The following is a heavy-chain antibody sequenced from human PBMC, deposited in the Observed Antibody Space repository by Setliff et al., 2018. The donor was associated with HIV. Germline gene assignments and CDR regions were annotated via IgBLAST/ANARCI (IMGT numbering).Heavy chain of an antibody. J-gene: IGHJ6*03. CDR3: GRATTVLYMDV. CDR1: GYSFTNYW. Sequence: PGESLKISCKGSGYSFTNYWIGWVRQMPGKGLEWMGIIYPGDSDIQYSPSLQGQVTISADKSTSTAFLQWSSLKASDTAMYYCGRATTVLYMDVWGKGTTVTVSS. D-gene: IGHD4-17*01. CDR2: IYPGDSDI. V-gene: IGHV5-51*01.